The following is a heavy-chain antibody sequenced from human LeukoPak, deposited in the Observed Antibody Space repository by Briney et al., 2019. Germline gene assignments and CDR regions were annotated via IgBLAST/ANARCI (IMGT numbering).Heavy chain of an antibody. V-gene: IGHV3-64*05. D-gene: IGHD4-17*01. Sequence: PGGSLRLSCATSGFTFSSYAMSWVRQAPGKGLEYVSAISSNGDRTYYADSVKGRLTISRDNSKNTLYVQMSSLRAEDTAVYYCVKGSTVTTGNWYFDLWGRGTLVTVSS. CDR1: GFTFSSYA. CDR2: ISSNGDRT. J-gene: IGHJ2*01. CDR3: VKGSTVTTGNWYFDL.